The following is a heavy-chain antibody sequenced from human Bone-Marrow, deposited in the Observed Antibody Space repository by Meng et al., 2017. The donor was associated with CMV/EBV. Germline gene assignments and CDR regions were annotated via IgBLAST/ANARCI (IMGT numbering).Heavy chain of an antibody. D-gene: IGHD1-26*01. CDR1: GGTFSSYA. Sequence: SVKVSCKASGGTFSSYAISWVRQAPGQGLEWMGRIIPILGLADYAQKFHGRVTITADKSTSTAYMELSSLRSEDTAVYYCARSGGEYYYHGMDDWGQGTTVTVS. J-gene: IGHJ6*02. CDR2: IIPILGLA. CDR3: ARSGGEYYYHGMDD. V-gene: IGHV1-69*04.